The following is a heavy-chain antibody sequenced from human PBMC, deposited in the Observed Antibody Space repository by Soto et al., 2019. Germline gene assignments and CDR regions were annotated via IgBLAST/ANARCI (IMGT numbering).Heavy chain of an antibody. CDR2: IYHSGST. J-gene: IGHJ5*02. CDR1: GGSINSGRSS. V-gene: IGHV4-30-2*06. D-gene: IGHD2-8*02. Sequence: PSETLSLTCSVSGGSINSGRSSWNWIRQSPGKGLEWIAYIYHSGSTYYNPSLKGRVTISVDRSENQFSLKLTSVTAADTAVYYCVRESPNTGHNWFDTWGPGILVTVSS. CDR3: VRESPNTGHNWFDT.